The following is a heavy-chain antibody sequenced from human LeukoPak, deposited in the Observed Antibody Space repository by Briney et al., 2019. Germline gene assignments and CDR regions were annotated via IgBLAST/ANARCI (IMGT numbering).Heavy chain of an antibody. CDR2: ISGGGGTT. CDR3: ANSPRLRWYFDL. V-gene: IGHV3-23*01. Sequence: GGSLRLSCAASGVTLSSYAMSWARQAPGKGLEWVSAISGGGGTTYYADSVKGRFTISRDNSKNTLYLLMNSLRAEDTAVYYCANSPRLRWYFDLWGRGTLVTVSS. CDR1: GVTLSSYA. J-gene: IGHJ2*01. D-gene: IGHD3-16*01.